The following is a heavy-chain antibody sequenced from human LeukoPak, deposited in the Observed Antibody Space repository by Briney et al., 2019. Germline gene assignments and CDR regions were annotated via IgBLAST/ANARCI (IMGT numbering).Heavy chain of an antibody. CDR2: IYYSGST. CDR1: RASLTTYY. CDR3: AKFRFIHVADIVVVPAAIWFDP. D-gene: IGHD2-2*01. Sequence: SETLSLTCTVARASLTTYYSSCVRQPPGKGLEWVGYIYYSGSTNYNPSLKSRVTISVDTSKNQFSLKLSSMTAADTAVYFCAKFRFIHVADIVVVPAAIWFDPWGQGTLVTVSS. V-gene: IGHV4-59*01. J-gene: IGHJ5*02.